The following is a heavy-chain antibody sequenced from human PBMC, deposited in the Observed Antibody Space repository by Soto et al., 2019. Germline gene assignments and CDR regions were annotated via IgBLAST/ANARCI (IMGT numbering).Heavy chain of an antibody. V-gene: IGHV4-34*01. CDR2: INHSGST. J-gene: IGHJ5*02. CDR1: GGSFSGYY. CDR3: ATGVKQQPDGNWFDP. Sequence: PSETLSLTCAVYGGSFSGYYWSWIRQPPGKGLEWIGEINHSGSTNYNPSLKSRVTISVDTSKNQFSLKLSSVTAADTAVYYCATGVKQQPDGNWFDPWGQGTLVTVSS. D-gene: IGHD6-13*01.